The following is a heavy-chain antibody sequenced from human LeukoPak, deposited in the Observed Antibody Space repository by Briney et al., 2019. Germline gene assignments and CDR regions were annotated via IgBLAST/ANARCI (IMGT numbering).Heavy chain of an antibody. CDR3: ARHEGTWTFDY. CDR1: GVSISSYY. V-gene: IGHV4-59*08. CDR2: ISYTGST. D-gene: IGHD1-1*01. J-gene: IGHJ4*02. Sequence: SETLSLTCSVSGVSISSYYWSWIRQPPGRGLEWLGYISYTGSTNYNPSLKSRLTISVDTSKNQLSLNLTTVTAADTAVYYCARHEGTWTFDYWGQGALVTVSS.